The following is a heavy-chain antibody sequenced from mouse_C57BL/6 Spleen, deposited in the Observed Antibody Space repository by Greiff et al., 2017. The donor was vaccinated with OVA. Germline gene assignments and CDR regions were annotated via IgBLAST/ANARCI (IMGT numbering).Heavy chain of an antibody. CDR1: GYTFTSYW. D-gene: IGHD2-4*01. CDR2: IDPSDSYT. J-gene: IGHJ3*01. Sequence: QVQLQQPGAELVRPGTSVKLSCKASGYTFTSYWMHWVKQRPGQGLEWIGVIDPSDSYTNYNQTFKGQATLTVDTSSSTAYMQLSSLTSEDSAVYYCARSRDYDYDGFAYWGQGTLVTVSA. V-gene: IGHV1-59*01. CDR3: ARSRDYDYDGFAY.